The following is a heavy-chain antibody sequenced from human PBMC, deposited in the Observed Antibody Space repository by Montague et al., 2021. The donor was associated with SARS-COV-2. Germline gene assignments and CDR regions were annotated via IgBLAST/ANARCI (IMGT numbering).Heavy chain of an antibody. CDR1: GGSISTGRYF. CDR3: TSGGSKFGSEFDY. D-gene: IGHD4-23*01. Sequence: TLSLTCTVSGGSISTGRYFWSWIRQPTGKGLERIGRISTSGSTHYSPSLKSRVTISVDTSKNQFSLKLDSMTAADTALYYCTSGGSKFGSEFDYWGQGTLVTVSS. J-gene: IGHJ4*02. V-gene: IGHV4-61*02. CDR2: ISTSGST.